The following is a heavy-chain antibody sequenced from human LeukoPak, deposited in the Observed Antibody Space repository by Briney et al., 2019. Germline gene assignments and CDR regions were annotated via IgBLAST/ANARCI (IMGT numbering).Heavy chain of an antibody. Sequence: ASVKVSCKASGYTFTSYDINWVRQAPGQGLEWMGWMNPNSGNTGYAQKFQGRVTMTRNTSISTAYMELSSLRSEDTAVYYCARGQDILTGYYQDYWGQGTLVTVSS. J-gene: IGHJ4*02. V-gene: IGHV1-8*01. CDR1: GYTFTSYD. CDR2: MNPNSGNT. CDR3: ARGQDILTGYYQDY. D-gene: IGHD3-9*01.